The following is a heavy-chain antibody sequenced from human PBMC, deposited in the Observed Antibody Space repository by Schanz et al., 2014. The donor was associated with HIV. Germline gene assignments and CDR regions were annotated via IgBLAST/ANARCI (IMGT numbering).Heavy chain of an antibody. CDR1: GFTFSNYG. CDR2: SRVKSDSYAS. Sequence: VQLVESGGGVVQPGRSLRLSWAASGFTFSNYGMHWVRQAPGKGLEWVARSRVKSDSYASEYAASVTGRFTISRDDSKNSVYLQMNSLNIEDTAVYYCRGYRFYYGVDFWGQGTTVTVS. J-gene: IGHJ6*02. CDR3: RGYRFYYGVDF. D-gene: IGHD5-18*01. V-gene: IGHV3-72*01.